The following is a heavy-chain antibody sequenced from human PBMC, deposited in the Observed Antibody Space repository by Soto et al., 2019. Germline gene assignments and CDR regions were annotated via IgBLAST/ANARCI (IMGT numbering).Heavy chain of an antibody. V-gene: IGHV3-30-3*01. Sequence: QVQLLESGGGVVQPGGSLRLSCAASGFTFRNHAMHWVRQAPGKGLECLAVIAYAGSNAFYRDSVKGRLSLSRDNSQNTLYLHMNILRSEETGVYYWARGDREDILVVVGARPGEYGIDIWGQGTTVTVSS. J-gene: IGHJ6*02. CDR2: IAYAGSNA. D-gene: IGHD2-15*01. CDR1: GFTFRNHA. CDR3: ARGDREDILVVVGARPGEYGIDI.